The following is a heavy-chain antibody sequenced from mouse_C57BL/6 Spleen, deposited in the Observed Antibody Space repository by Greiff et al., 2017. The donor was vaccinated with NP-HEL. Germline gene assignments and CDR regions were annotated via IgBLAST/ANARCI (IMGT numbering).Heavy chain of an antibody. CDR2: INPNNGGT. J-gene: IGHJ1*03. V-gene: IGHV1-18*01. CDR3: ARRGLLRPWYFDV. CDR1: GYTFTDYN. Sequence: EVKLMESGPELVKPGASVKIPCKASGYTFTDYNMDWVKQSHGKSLEWIGDINPNNGGTIYNQKFKGKATLTVDKSSSTAYMELRSLTSEDTAVYYCARRGLLRPWYFDVWGTGTTVTVSS. D-gene: IGHD2-3*01.